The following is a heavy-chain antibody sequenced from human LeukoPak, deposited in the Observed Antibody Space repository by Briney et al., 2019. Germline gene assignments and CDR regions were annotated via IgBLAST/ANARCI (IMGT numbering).Heavy chain of an antibody. D-gene: IGHD2-2*01. CDR1: GVTFSSYE. CDR2: ISSSGSTI. J-gene: IGHJ4*02. V-gene: IGHV3-48*03. CDR3: ARERCSSTSCYGTYFDY. Sequence: GGALRLSCAASGVTFSSYEMNWVRQAPGKGLEWVSYISSSGSTIYYADSVKGRFTISRDNAKNPLYLQMNSLRAEDTAVYYCARERCSSTSCYGTYFDYWGQGTLVTVSS.